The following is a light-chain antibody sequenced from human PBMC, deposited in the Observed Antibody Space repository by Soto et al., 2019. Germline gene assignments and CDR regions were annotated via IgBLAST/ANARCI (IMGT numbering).Light chain of an antibody. CDR3: QQVNSYPLT. CDR2: ATS. CDR1: QDIANY. J-gene: IGKJ4*01. V-gene: IGKV1-9*01. Sequence: DIQLTQSPSFLSASVGDRVTITCRASQDIANYLAWYQQKPGKAPKFLIYATSTFQSGLPSRFSGSGSGTEFTLTISSLQPEDFATYYRQQVNSYPLTFGGGTKVEIK.